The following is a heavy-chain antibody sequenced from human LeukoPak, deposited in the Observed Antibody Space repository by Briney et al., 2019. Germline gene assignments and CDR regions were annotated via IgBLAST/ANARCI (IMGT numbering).Heavy chain of an antibody. CDR1: GFDFSRYS. V-gene: IGHV3-21*04. CDR3: VKDSIIVSSWGFDV. CDR2: ISNHGRDI. J-gene: IGHJ5*02. D-gene: IGHD3-16*02. Sequence: GGSLRLSCEASGFDFSRYSMNWVRQTPGKGLEWVSSISNHGRDIYYADSVRGRLTISRDNAQNTVFLQMTSLRAEDTALYYCVKDSIIVSSWGFDVWGQGTLVTVSS.